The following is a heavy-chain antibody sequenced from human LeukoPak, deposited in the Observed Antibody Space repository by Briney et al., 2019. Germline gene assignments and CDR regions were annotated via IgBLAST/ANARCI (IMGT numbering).Heavy chain of an antibody. Sequence: GGSLRLSCAASGFTFSSYSMNWVRQAPGKGLEWVSSISVSSSYIYYADSVKGRFTISRDNAKNSLYLQMNSLRAEDTAVYYCARDLTLYCSSTSCFDAFDIWGQGTMVTVSS. D-gene: IGHD2-2*01. CDR3: ARDLTLYCSSTSCFDAFDI. CDR1: GFTFSSYS. CDR2: ISVSSSYI. V-gene: IGHV3-21*01. J-gene: IGHJ3*02.